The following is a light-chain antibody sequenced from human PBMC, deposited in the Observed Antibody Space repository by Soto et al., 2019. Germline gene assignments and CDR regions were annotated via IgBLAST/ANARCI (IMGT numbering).Light chain of an antibody. V-gene: IGKV3-11*01. J-gene: IGKJ5*01. CDR1: QSIATY. CDR2: SAS. CDR3: QQRYDWPVT. Sequence: EIVLTQSPATLSLSPGERATLSCRASQSIATYLGWYQQKPGQAPRLLIYSASNRVNGIPPRFSGSGSGTDFTLTISSLEPEDFSVYYCQQRYDWPVTFGQGTRLEIK.